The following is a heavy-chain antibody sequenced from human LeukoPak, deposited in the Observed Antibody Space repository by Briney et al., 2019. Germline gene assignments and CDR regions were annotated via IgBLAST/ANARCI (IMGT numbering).Heavy chain of an antibody. Sequence: SVKVSCKASGGTFSTYTMIWVRQAPGQGLEWMGRIITTLGIANYAQKFQGRVTIIADKSTSTAYMELSSLRSEDTAMYFCAREYPRAFDIWGQGTMVTVSS. D-gene: IGHD2-2*02. CDR3: AREYPRAFDI. CDR1: GGTFSTYT. J-gene: IGHJ3*02. V-gene: IGHV1-69*04. CDR2: IITTLGIA.